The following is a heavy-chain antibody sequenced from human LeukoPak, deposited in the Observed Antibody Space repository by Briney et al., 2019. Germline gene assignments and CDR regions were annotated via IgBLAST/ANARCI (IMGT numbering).Heavy chain of an antibody. CDR1: GFSVNTDD. V-gene: IGHV3-53*01. CDR3: ARVWELSFDH. CDR2: SYSEEWVPISSGGGSS. J-gene: IGHJ4*02. Sequence: GGSLRLSCAASGFSVNTDDMSWVRQAPGKGLEWVAISYSEEWVPISSGGGSSQYAESVKGRFTISRDNSRSTLSLQMNSLRAEDTALYYCARVWELSFDHWGQGTLVTVSS. D-gene: IGHD1-26*01.